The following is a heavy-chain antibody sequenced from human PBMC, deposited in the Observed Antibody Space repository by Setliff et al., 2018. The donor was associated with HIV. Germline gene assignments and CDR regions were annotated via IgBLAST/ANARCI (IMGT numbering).Heavy chain of an antibody. J-gene: IGHJ4*02. CDR2: ISGSGGNT. CDR3: AKAARDYYDSSGYYIGIDY. CDR1: GFTFSSYA. Sequence: PGGSLRLSCAASGFTFSSYAMSWVRQAPERGLEWVSAISGSGGNTYYADSVKGRFTISRDNSKSTLYLQMNSLRAEDTAVYYCAKAARDYYDSSGYYIGIDYWGRGTLVTVSS. V-gene: IGHV3-23*01. D-gene: IGHD3-22*01.